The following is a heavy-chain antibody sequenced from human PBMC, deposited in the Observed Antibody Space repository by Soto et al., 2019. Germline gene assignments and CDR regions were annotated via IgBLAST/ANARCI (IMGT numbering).Heavy chain of an antibody. CDR2: INSNSGAT. D-gene: IGHD3-3*01. J-gene: IGHJ5*02. CDR3: ARGGGTILAPLP. V-gene: IGHV1-2*02. Sequence: QVQLVQSGAEVKKPGASVKVSCKASGYTFTGYFMHWVRQAPGQGLEWMGWINSNSGATKYAQKFQGRVTLSRDTSISTAYMELSRLRSDDTAVYYCARGGGTILAPLPWGQGTLVTVSS. CDR1: GYTFTGYF.